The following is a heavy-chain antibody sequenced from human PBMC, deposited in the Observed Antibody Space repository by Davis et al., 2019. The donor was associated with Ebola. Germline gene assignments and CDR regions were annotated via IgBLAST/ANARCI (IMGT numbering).Heavy chain of an antibody. V-gene: IGHV3-73*01. CDR1: GFTFSGSA. J-gene: IGHJ2*01. D-gene: IGHD2-2*01. CDR3: TTLYQLLVLNYWYFDL. Sequence: GGSLRLSCAASGFTFSGSAMHWVRQASGKGLEWVGRIRSKDNSYATAYAASLKGRFTISRDDSKNTAYLQMNSLKTEDTAVYYCTTLYQLLVLNYWYFDLWGRGTLVTVSS. CDR2: IRSKDNSYAT.